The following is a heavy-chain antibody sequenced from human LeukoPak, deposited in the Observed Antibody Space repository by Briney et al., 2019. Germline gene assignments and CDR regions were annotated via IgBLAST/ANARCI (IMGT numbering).Heavy chain of an antibody. V-gene: IGHV3-73*01. D-gene: IGHD4-17*01. CDR1: GFTFNGSA. Sequence: GGSLKLSCATSGFTFNGSALHWVRQASGQGLECVGRIRSKAHRYATAYAASVKGRFTVSRDDSKNMAYLQMNSLKTEDTAIYYCTRRHYGDYVVDNWGQGTLVTVSS. CDR3: TRRHYGDYVVDN. CDR2: IRSKAHRYAT. J-gene: IGHJ4*02.